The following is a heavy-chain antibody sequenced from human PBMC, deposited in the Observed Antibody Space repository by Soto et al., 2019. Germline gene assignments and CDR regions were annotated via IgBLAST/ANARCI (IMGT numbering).Heavy chain of an antibody. Sequence: SETLSLTCTVSGGSISSGAYYWSWIRQPPGKGLEWIGYIYYSGSTYYNPSLKSRVTISVDTSKNQFSLKLSSVTAADTAVYYCARGGWENWFDPWGQGTLVTVSS. CDR3: ARGGWENWFDP. CDR1: GGSISSGAYY. V-gene: IGHV4-30-4*01. CDR2: IYYSGST. J-gene: IGHJ5*02. D-gene: IGHD1-26*01.